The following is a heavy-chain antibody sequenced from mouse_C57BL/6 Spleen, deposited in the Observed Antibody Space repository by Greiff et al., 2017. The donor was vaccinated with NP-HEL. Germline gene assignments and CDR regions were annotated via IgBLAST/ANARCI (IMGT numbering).Heavy chain of an antibody. CDR1: GFTFSDYG. J-gene: IGHJ4*01. CDR2: ISSGSSTI. CDR3: ARRKGIWAMDY. Sequence: EVHLVESGGGLVKPGGSLKLSCAASGFTFSDYGMHWVRQAPEKGLEWVAYISSGSSTIYYADTVKGRFTISRDNAKNTLFLQMTSLRSEDTAMYYCARRKGIWAMDYWGQGTSVTVSS. D-gene: IGHD1-1*02. V-gene: IGHV5-17*01.